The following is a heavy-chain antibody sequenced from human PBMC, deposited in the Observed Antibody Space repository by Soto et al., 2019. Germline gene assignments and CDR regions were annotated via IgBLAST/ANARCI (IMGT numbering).Heavy chain of an antibody. Sequence: GGSLRLSCAASGFTFSNYDMHWVRQATGKGLEWVSTISTAGNTYSPGSVKGRFTISRENAKNSLFLQMNSLRVDDTAVYYCARGRDSGLYYFDYWGQGTLVTVSS. CDR3: ARGRDSGLYYFDY. CDR2: ISTAGNT. CDR1: GFTFSNYD. V-gene: IGHV3-13*01. J-gene: IGHJ4*02. D-gene: IGHD2-21*01.